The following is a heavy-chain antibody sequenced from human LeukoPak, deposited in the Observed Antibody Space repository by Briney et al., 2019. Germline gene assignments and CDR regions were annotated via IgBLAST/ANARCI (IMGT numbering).Heavy chain of an antibody. V-gene: IGHV3-48*03. D-gene: IGHD3-16*01. Sequence: PGGSLRLSCAAPGFTLSTYEMNWVRQAPGKGLEWVSYISRSGSTIYYADSVKGRFTISRDNAKNSLYLQMNSLRVEDTAVYYCASGGAVDDLFQHWGQGTLVTVSS. J-gene: IGHJ1*01. CDR3: ASGGAVDDLFQH. CDR1: GFTLSTYE. CDR2: ISRSGSTI.